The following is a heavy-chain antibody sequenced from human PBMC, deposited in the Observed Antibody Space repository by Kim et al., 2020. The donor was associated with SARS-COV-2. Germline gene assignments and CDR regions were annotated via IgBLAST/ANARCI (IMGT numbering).Heavy chain of an antibody. D-gene: IGHD3-9*01. V-gene: IGHV4-39*07. CDR3: ARVIANYDILTGELDY. J-gene: IGHJ4*02. Sequence: SLKSRVTISVDTSKNQFSLKLSSVTAADTAVYYCARVIANYDILTGELDYWGQGTLVTVSS.